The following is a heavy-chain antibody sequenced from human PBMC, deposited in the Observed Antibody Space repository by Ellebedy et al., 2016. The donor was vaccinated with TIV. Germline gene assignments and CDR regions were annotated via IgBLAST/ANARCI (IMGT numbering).Heavy chain of an antibody. CDR3: ARGLIRGVVLDY. Sequence: MPSETLSLTYSVSGGSISVGDYSWHWLRQPPGKGLEWIGDIYPSISPYYNPSLKSRLTVSVDRAKNQFSLKLTSVTAADTAVYYCARGLIRGVVLDYWGQGTLVTVSS. CDR2: IYPSISP. D-gene: IGHD3-10*01. CDR1: GGSISVGDYS. J-gene: IGHJ4*02. V-gene: IGHV4-30-2*01.